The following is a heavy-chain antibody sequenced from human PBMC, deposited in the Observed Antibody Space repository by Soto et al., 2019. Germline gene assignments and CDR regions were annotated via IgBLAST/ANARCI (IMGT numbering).Heavy chain of an antibody. CDR3: ARGWVEGLSRQPPTGY. CDR1: GFTFSRYW. CDR2: IDSYGSAT. J-gene: IGHJ4*02. V-gene: IGHV3-74*01. Sequence: GGSLRLSCAASGFTFSRYWMHWVRQAPGKGLVWVSRIDSYGSATSQVDSVEGRFTISRDNAKNTLYLQMNSLRAEDTAVYYYARGWVEGLSRQPPTGYWGQGTLVTAPQ. D-gene: IGHD3-3*01.